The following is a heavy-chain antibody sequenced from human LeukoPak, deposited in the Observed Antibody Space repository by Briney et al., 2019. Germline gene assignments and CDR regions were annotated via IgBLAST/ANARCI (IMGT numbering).Heavy chain of an antibody. CDR3: ARGSSSALNVDAFDI. CDR2: ISSSSSYI. D-gene: IGHD6-13*01. V-gene: IGHV3-21*01. J-gene: IGHJ3*02. Sequence: GGSLRLSCAASGFTFSSYAMSWVRQAPGKGLEWVSSISSSSSYIYYADSVKGRFTISRDNAKNSLYLQMNSLRAEDTAVYYCARGSSSALNVDAFDIWGQGTMVTVSS. CDR1: GFTFSSYA.